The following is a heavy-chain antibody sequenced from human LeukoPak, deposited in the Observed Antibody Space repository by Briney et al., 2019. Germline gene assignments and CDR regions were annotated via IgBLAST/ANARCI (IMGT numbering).Heavy chain of an antibody. Sequence: AAVKVSCKASGYTFTSYGMNWVRQAPGQGLEWMGWINTNTGNPTYAQGFTGRFVLSLDTSVTTSYLQISRLKAEDTDVYFCARYVFAVPGTSGYWGQGALVTVSS. CDR2: INTNTGNP. CDR3: ARYVFAVPGTSGY. CDR1: GYTFTSYG. D-gene: IGHD6-19*01. V-gene: IGHV7-4-1*02. J-gene: IGHJ4*02.